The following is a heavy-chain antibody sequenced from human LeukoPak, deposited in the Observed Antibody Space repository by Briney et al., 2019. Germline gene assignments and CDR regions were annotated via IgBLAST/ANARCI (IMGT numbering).Heavy chain of an antibody. J-gene: IGHJ5*02. D-gene: IGHD2-2*01. Sequence: SETLSLTCAVYGGSFSGYYWSWIRQPPGKGLEWIGEITHSGSTNYNPSLKSRVTISLDTSQNQFSLNLSSLTAADAALYYCARGRLDCTTTSCASESWFDPWGQGTLVTVSS. CDR1: GGSFSGYY. CDR3: ARGRLDCTTTSCASESWFDP. V-gene: IGHV4-34*01. CDR2: ITHSGST.